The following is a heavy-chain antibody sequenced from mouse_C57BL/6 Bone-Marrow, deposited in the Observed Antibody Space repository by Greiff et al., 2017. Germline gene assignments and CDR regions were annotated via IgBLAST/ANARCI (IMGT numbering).Heavy chain of an antibody. J-gene: IGHJ3*01. CDR3: AMGGIPWFAY. Sequence: EVQLQESGPGLVKPSQSLSLTCSVTGYSITSGYYWNWIRQFPGNKLEWMGYISYDGSNNYNPSLKNRISITRDTSKNKFFLKLNSVTTEDTATYYCAMGGIPWFAYWGQGTLVTVSA. CDR1: GYSITSGYY. CDR2: ISYDGSN. V-gene: IGHV3-6*01.